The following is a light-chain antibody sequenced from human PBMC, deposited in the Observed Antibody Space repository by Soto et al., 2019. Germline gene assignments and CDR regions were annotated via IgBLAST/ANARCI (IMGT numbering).Light chain of an antibody. J-gene: IGKJ2*01. CDR2: DAS. CDR1: QSISRS. CDR3: HQYNSWPPGT. Sequence: EMVLTQSPAILSVSPGERATLSCRARQSISRSLAWYQQKPGQAPRLLISDASTRATGIPARFSGSGSGTEFTLTISSLQSEDFALYYCHQYNSWPPGTFGQGTKV. V-gene: IGKV3-15*01.